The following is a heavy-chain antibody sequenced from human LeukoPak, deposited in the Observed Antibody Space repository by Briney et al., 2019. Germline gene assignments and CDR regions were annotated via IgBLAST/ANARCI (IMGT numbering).Heavy chain of an antibody. J-gene: IGHJ4*02. CDR1: GGTFSSYA. V-gene: IGHV1-69*13. Sequence: ASVKVSCKASGGTFSSYAISWVRQAPGQGLEWVGGIIPIFGTANYAQKFQGRVTITADESTSTAYMELSSLRSEDTAVYYCARVDDYYGSGSGSYWGQGTLVTVSS. D-gene: IGHD3-10*01. CDR2: IIPIFGTA. CDR3: ARVDDYYGSGSGSY.